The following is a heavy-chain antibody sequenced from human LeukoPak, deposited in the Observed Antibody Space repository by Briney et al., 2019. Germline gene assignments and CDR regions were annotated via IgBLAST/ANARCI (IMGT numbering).Heavy chain of an antibody. D-gene: IGHD1-26*01. Sequence: ASVKVSCKASGHTFTGYYMHWVRQAPGQGLEWMGWINPNSGGTNYAQKFQGRVTMTRDTSISTAYMELSRLRSDDTAVYYCARVGAHYYYGMDVWGQGTTVTVSS. J-gene: IGHJ6*02. CDR2: INPNSGGT. CDR3: ARVGAHYYYGMDV. V-gene: IGHV1-2*02. CDR1: GHTFTGYY.